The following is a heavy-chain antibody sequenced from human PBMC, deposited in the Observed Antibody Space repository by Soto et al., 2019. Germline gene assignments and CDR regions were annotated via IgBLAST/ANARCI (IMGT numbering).Heavy chain of an antibody. J-gene: IGHJ4*01. D-gene: IGHD2-15*01. Sequence: EVQLVESGGGLVKPGGSLRLSCAASGFTFSNAWMNWVRQAPGKGLEWVGRSKSKTDGGTTDYAAPVKGRFTISRDDSKNTLYLQMYSLKTKDTAVYYCTTDLFVVVVDASPYWGQGTLVTVTS. CDR1: GFTFSNAW. CDR3: TTDLFVVVVDASPY. CDR2: SKSKTDGGTT. V-gene: IGHV3-15*07.